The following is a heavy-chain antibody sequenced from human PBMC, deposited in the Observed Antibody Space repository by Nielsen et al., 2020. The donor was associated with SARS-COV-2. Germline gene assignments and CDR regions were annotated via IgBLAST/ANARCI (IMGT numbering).Heavy chain of an antibody. V-gene: IGHV3-53*04. CDR1: GFTVSSNY. CDR3: ARDSSGWFYGMDV. Sequence: GESLKISCAASGFTVSSNYMSWVRQAPGKGLEWVSVIYSGGSTYYADSVKGRFTISRHNSKNTLYLQMNSLRAEDTAVYYCARDSSGWFYGMDVWGQGTTVTVSS. CDR2: IYSGGST. J-gene: IGHJ6*02. D-gene: IGHD6-19*01.